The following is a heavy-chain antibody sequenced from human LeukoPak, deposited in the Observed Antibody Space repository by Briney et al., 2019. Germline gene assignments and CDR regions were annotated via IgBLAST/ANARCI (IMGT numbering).Heavy chain of an antibody. CDR2: SYPGDSAT. CDR3: ARGRSVTPWSRFDP. V-gene: IGHV5-51*01. Sequence: GESLKISCKGSGYSFTSYWIGWVRQMPAKDLEGMGSSYPGDSATRYSTPFQGQVTISADKSISTAYLQWSSLKASDTAMYYCARGRSVTPWSRFDPWGQGTLVTLSS. J-gene: IGHJ5*02. D-gene: IGHD4-17*01. CDR1: GYSFTSYW.